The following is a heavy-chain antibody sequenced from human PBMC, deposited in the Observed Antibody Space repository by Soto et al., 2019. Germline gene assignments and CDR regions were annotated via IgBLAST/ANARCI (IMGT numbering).Heavy chain of an antibody. D-gene: IGHD6-19*01. CDR2: MSGTGGST. CDR3: AKAGFSSGWSPSYFDY. CDR1: GFTFSSYA. V-gene: IGHV3-23*01. Sequence: EVQLLESGGGLVQPWRSLRLSCAASGFTFSSYAMNWVRQAPGKGLEWVSAMSGTGGSTYYADSVKGRFTISRDNSKNTLYLQMNSLRVEDTAVFYCAKAGFSSGWSPSYFDYWGQGTLVTVSS. J-gene: IGHJ4*02.